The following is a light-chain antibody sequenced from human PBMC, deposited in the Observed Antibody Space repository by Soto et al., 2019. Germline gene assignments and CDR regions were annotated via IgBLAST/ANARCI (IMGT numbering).Light chain of an antibody. CDR3: SSYTSSSSVV. V-gene: IGLV2-14*02. Sequence: QSALTQPASVSGSPGQSITISCTGTSSDVGSYNLVTWYQHHPGKVPKLMIYEVSNRPSGVSNRFSGSKSGNTASLTISGLQAEDEADYYCSSYTSSSSVVFGGGTKLTVL. CDR1: SSDVGSYNL. CDR2: EVS. J-gene: IGLJ2*01.